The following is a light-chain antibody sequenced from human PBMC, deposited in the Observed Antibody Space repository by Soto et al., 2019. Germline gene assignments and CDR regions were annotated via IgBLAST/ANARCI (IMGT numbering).Light chain of an antibody. CDR2: GAS. CDR3: QQYDSSPRT. Sequence: ENVLTQSPGTLYLSPGERATLSCRASQSVSSNFLAWYQQKPGQAPRLVIYGASNRATGIPDRFSGSGSGTDFTLTISRLEPEDFAVHYCQQYDSSPRTFGQGTKVELK. CDR1: QSVSSNF. V-gene: IGKV3-20*01. J-gene: IGKJ1*01.